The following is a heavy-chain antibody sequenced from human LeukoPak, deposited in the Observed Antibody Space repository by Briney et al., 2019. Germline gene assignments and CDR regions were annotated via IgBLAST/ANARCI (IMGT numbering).Heavy chain of an antibody. CDR3: AQGRGDTMLLD. D-gene: IGHD3-22*01. CDR2: FYTSGNS. V-gene: IGHV4-4*07. Sequence: SETLSLTCTVAGGSISTYYWNWVRQPGGKGREWIGRFYTSGNSKNHPSLQSRVTMSVDTSKNQFSLELTSVTAADPAVYYCAQGRGDTMLLDWGQGTLVTVPS. CDR1: GGSISTYY. J-gene: IGHJ4*02.